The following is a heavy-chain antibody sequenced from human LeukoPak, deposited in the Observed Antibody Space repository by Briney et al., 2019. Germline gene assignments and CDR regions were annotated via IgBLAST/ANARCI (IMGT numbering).Heavy chain of an antibody. CDR1: GGSVNSGTYY. CDR2: ISYSGTT. Sequence: PSETLSLTCTVSGGSVNSGTYYWHWIRQPPGKELEWVGYISYSGTTNYNPSLKSRVTISRDTSKNQFSLRLTSVTTADTAVYCCARDGAFWGQGTLVTVSS. D-gene: IGHD3-16*01. CDR3: ARDGAF. J-gene: IGHJ4*02. V-gene: IGHV4-61*01.